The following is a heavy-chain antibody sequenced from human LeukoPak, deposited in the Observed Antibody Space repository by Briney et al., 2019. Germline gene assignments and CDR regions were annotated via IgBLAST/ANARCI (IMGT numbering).Heavy chain of an antibody. J-gene: IGHJ4*02. Sequence: PSQTLSLTCTVSGGSISSGGYYWRWIRQHPGKGLEWIGYIYYSGSTNYNPSLKSRVTISVDTSKNQFSLKLSSVTAADTAVYYCARARRGPIDYWGQGTLVTVSS. V-gene: IGHV4-31*03. CDR3: ARARRGPIDY. CDR2: IYYSGST. CDR1: GGSISSGGYY.